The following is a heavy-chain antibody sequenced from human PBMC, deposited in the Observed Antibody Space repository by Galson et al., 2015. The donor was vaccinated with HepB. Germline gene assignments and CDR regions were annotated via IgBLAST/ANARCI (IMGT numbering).Heavy chain of an antibody. J-gene: IGHJ4*02. V-gene: IGHV3-30-3*01. D-gene: IGHD3-3*01. CDR2: ISYDGSNK. CDR3: ARGGFWSGYLSKGPDY. Sequence: SLRLSCAASGFTFSSYAMHWVRQAPGKGLEWVAVISYDGSNKYYADSVKGRFTISRDNSKNTLYLQMNSLRAEDTAVYYCARGGFWSGYLSKGPDYWGQGTLVTVSS. CDR1: GFTFSSYA.